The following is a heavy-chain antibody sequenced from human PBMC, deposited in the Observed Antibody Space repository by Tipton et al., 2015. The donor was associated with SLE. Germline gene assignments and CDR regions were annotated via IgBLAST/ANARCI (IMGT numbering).Heavy chain of an antibody. V-gene: IGHV4-59*11. Sequence: PGLVKPSETLSLTCTVSGGSIIGPYWSWIRQPPGKGLEWIGYIHYSGTTHDNPSLKSRVTMSVDMSKNQFSLNLNSVTAADTAVYYCARENYAESRGIWGQGTMVTVSS. D-gene: IGHD3-16*01. CDR2: IHYSGTT. CDR1: GGSIIGPY. J-gene: IGHJ3*02. CDR3: ARENYAESRGI.